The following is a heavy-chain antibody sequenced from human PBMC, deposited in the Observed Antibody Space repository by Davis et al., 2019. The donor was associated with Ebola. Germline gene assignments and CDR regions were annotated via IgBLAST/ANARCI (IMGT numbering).Heavy chain of an antibody. CDR3: ARAPMEVVASFDI. CDR1: GYTLTELS. J-gene: IGHJ3*02. V-gene: IGHV1-24*01. Sequence: ASVKVSCKVSGYTLTELSMHWVRQAPGKGLEWMGGFDPEDGETIYAQKFQGRVTMTRDTSTSTVYMELSSLRSEDTAVYYCARAPMEVVASFDIWGQGTMVTVSS. D-gene: IGHD3-22*01. CDR2: FDPEDGET.